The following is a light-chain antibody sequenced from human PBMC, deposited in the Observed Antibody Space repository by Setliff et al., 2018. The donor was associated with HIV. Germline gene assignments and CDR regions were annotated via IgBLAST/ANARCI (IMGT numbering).Light chain of an antibody. CDR2: EVT. Sequence: QSVLTQPASVSGSPGQSITISCTGISSDVGGYSHVSWYQQHPGKAPKLIIYEVTNRPSGVSNRFSGSKSGNTASLTISGLQAEDEADYYCSSYRSSDTGVFGTGTKVTVL. CDR1: SSDVGGYSH. CDR3: SSYRSSDTGV. J-gene: IGLJ1*01. V-gene: IGLV2-14*03.